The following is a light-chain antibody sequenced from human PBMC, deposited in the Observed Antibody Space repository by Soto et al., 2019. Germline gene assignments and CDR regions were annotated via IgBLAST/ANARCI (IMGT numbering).Light chain of an antibody. V-gene: IGKV3-20*01. CDR1: QSVSSTY. Sequence: ETVLTQSPGTLSLSPGERATLSCRASQSVSSTYLAWYQQKPGQGPRLLIYGASSRATGISDRFSGSGSGTDFTLTISRLEPGDFAVYYCQQYGSSPRTFGQGTKLEI. CDR3: QQYGSSPRT. CDR2: GAS. J-gene: IGKJ2*01.